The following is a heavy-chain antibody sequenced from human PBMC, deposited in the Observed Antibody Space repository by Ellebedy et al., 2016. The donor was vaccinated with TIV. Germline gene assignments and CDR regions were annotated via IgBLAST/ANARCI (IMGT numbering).Heavy chain of an antibody. Sequence: GESLKISCAASGFTFSSFGMHWVRQAPGKGLEWVALVSHDGNKYYAESVKGRFTVSRDNSKNTLNLQMNSLRAEDTAVYYCARDRVHYAHFDYWGQGTLVTVSS. V-gene: IGHV3-30*03. J-gene: IGHJ4*02. CDR3: ARDRVHYAHFDY. CDR2: VSHDGNK. D-gene: IGHD4-17*01. CDR1: GFTFSSFG.